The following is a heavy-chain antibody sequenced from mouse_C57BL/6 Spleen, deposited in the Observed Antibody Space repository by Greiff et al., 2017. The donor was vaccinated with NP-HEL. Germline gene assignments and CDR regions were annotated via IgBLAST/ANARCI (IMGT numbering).Heavy chain of an antibody. J-gene: IGHJ4*01. CDR1: GFTFSDYY. Sequence: EVMLVESEGGLVQPGSSMKLSCTASGFTFSDYYMAWVRQVPEKGLEWVANINYDGSSTYYLDSLKSRFIISRDNAKNILYLQMSSLKSEDTATYYCARGGARYYGNYGAMDYWGQGTSVTVSS. CDR2: INYDGSST. D-gene: IGHD2-1*01. CDR3: ARGGARYYGNYGAMDY. V-gene: IGHV5-16*01.